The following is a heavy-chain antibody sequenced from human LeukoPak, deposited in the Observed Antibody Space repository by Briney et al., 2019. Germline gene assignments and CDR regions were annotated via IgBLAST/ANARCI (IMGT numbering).Heavy chain of an antibody. D-gene: IGHD2-15*01. Sequence: GGSPRLSCAASGFTFSSYWMSWVRQAPGKGLEWVANINQDGREKYYVDSVRGRFTISRDNAKNSLYLQMSGLRAEDTAVYYCARDCSGGGCYSFYYWGQGSLVTVS. V-gene: IGHV3-7*01. CDR1: GFTFSSYW. CDR3: ARDCSGGGCYSFYY. CDR2: INQDGREK. J-gene: IGHJ4*02.